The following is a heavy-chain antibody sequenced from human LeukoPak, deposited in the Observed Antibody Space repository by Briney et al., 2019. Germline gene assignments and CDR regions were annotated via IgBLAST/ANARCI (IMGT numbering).Heavy chain of an antibody. D-gene: IGHD3-10*02. J-gene: IGHJ6*03. CDR1: GYTFTDYY. Sequence: ASVKVSCKASGYTFTDYYMHWVRQAPGQGLEWMGWINPNSGGTNYAQKFQGRVTMTRDTSITTAYMELSRLRSDDTAVYYCARVFGGGFYMDVWGKGTTVTVSS. CDR2: INPNSGGT. V-gene: IGHV1-2*02. CDR3: ARVFGGGFYMDV.